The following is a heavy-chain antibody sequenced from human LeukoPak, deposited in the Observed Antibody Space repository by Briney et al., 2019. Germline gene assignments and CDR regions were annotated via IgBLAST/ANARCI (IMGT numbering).Heavy chain of an antibody. Sequence: SETLSITCTVSDNSISSFYWSWIRQPPGKGLEWIGFVYKTGHTNYNPSLKSRVAISLDGSKSQVSLRLTSVTAADTAVYYCAPHRFGEPHFEYWGRGTLVSVSS. D-gene: IGHD3-10*01. V-gene: IGHV4-59*08. J-gene: IGHJ4*02. CDR3: APHRFGEPHFEY. CDR1: DNSISSFY. CDR2: VYKTGHT.